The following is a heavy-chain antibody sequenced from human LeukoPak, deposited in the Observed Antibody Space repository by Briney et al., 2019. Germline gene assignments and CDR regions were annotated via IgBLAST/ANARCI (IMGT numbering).Heavy chain of an antibody. J-gene: IGHJ3*02. CDR3: AKGSDYYDSSGYYYGHDAFDI. CDR2: ISGSGGST. V-gene: IGHV3-23*01. CDR1: GFTFSSYA. D-gene: IGHD3-22*01. Sequence: RGALRLSCAASGFTFSSYAMSWGRQAPGKGREWGSAISGSGGSTYYADSVKGRFNISRENSKNTLYLQMNSMRAEDTAVYYCAKGSDYYDSSGYYYGHDAFDIWGQGTMVTVSS.